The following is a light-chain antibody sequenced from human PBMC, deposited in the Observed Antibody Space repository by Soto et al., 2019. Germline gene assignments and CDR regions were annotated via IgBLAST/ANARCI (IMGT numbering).Light chain of an antibody. J-gene: IGKJ1*01. CDR2: KAS. CDR1: QSISSW. CDR3: QQYTSYPWT. Sequence: DIQMTQSPSTLSASVGDRVTITCRASQSISSWLAWYQQKPGKAPNLLISKASSLETGVPSRFSGSGSGTEFTLTIGSLQPDDFAPYYCQQYTSYPWTFGQGTKVEIK. V-gene: IGKV1-5*03.